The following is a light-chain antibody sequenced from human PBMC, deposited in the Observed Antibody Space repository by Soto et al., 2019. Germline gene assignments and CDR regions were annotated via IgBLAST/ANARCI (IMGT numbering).Light chain of an antibody. CDR1: QGIRND. CDR2: AAS. CDR3: LQDYNYPWT. Sequence: AVQMTQYPSSLSASVGDRVTITCLASQGIRNDLGWYQQKPGKAPKLLIYAASSLQSGVPSRFNGSGSGTDFTLTISSLQPEDFATYYCLQDYNYPWTFGQGTKVDIK. V-gene: IGKV1-6*01. J-gene: IGKJ1*01.